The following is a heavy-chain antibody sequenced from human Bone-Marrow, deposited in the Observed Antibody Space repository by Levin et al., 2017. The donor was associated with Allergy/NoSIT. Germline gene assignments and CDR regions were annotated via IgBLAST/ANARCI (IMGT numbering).Heavy chain of an antibody. CDR1: GYTFTSYG. D-gene: IGHD1-1*01. CDR3: ARDPRFKTGTTPPGFDY. Sequence: ASVKVSCKASGYTFTSYGISWVRQAPGQGLEWMGWISAYNGNTNYAQKLQGRVTMTTDTSTSTAYMELRSLRSDDTAVYYCARDPRFKTGTTPPGFDYWGQGTLVTVSS. J-gene: IGHJ4*02. V-gene: IGHV1-18*01. CDR2: ISAYNGNT.